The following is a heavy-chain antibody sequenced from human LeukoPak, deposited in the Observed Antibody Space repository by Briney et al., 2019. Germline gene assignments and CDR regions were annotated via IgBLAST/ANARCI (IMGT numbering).Heavy chain of an antibody. D-gene: IGHD6-19*01. CDR2: IYSCGST. J-gene: IGHJ4*02. Sequence: GGSLRLSCAASGFTVSSNYMSWVRQAPGKGLEWVSVIYSCGSTYYADSVKGRFTISRDNSKNTLYLQMNSLRAEDTAVYYCARDSVSGSLGYWGQGTLVTVSS. V-gene: IGHV3-66*03. CDR3: ARDSVSGSLGY. CDR1: GFTVSSNY.